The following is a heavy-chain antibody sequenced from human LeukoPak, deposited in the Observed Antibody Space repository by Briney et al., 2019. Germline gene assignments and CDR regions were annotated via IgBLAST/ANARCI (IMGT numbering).Heavy chain of an antibody. CDR1: GDSVSSNSAA. J-gene: IGHJ4*02. CDR3: ARSVARYSSPEGDRGPFDY. V-gene: IGHV6-1*01. CDR2: TYYRSKWYN. Sequence: SQTLSLTCAISGDSVSSNSAAWNWIRQSPSRGLEWLGRTYYRSKWYNDYAVSVKSRITINPDTSKNQFSLQLNSVTPEDTAVYYCARSVARYSSPEGDRGPFDYWGQGTLVTVSS. D-gene: IGHD6-13*01.